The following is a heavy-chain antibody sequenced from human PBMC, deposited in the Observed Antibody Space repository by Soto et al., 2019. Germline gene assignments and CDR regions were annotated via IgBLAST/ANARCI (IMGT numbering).Heavy chain of an antibody. CDR1: GVTFSSYS. CDR3: ARESGWFDMDV. D-gene: IGHD6-19*01. J-gene: IGHJ6*04. CDR2: ISSSSTTI. Sequence: GGSLRLSCAASGVTFSSYSMDWVRQAPGKGLEWVSYISSSSTTIYYADSVKGRFTISRDNAQNSLYLQMNSLRAEDTAVFYCARESGWFDMDVWGKGTTVTVSS. V-gene: IGHV3-48*01.